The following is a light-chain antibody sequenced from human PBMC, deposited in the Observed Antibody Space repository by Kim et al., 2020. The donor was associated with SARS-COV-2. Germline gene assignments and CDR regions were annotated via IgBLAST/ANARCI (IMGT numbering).Light chain of an antibody. CDR2: AAS. V-gene: IGKV3-20*01. Sequence: ETVLTQSPGTLSLSPGERATLSCRASQSVDSNYLAWYQQKPGQAPGLLIYAASSRATGIPDRFSGSGSGTDFTLTISRLEPEDFAVYFCQQYADFPITFGQGTRLEIK. CDR3: QQYADFPIT. J-gene: IGKJ5*01. CDR1: QSVDSNY.